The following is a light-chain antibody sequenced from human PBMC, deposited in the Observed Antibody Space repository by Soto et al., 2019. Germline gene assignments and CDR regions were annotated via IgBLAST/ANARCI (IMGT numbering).Light chain of an antibody. CDR3: QQRSNWPPS. CDR2: DAS. Sequence: EIVLTQSPATLSLSPGERATLSCRASQSVSSYLAWYQQKPGQAPRLLIYDASNRATGIPARFSGSGSGKDFTFTFSSLEPEDFAVYYCQQRSNWPPSFGQGTKVDIK. V-gene: IGKV3-11*01. CDR1: QSVSSY. J-gene: IGKJ1*01.